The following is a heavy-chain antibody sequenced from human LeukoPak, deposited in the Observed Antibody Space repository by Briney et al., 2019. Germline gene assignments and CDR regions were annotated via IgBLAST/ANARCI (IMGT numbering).Heavy chain of an antibody. CDR2: TYHSDYT. CDR1: GDSLTSSHW. CDR3: ARDSKSTADAFDI. Sequence: PSGTLSLTCTVSGDSLTSSHWWSWIRPSPGKGLEWIGNTYHSDYTNYNPSLKGRATISVDKSKNQLSLKVISVTAADTAMYYCARDSKSTADAFDIWGQGTMVTVSS. V-gene: IGHV4-4*02. D-gene: IGHD5/OR15-5a*01. J-gene: IGHJ3*02.